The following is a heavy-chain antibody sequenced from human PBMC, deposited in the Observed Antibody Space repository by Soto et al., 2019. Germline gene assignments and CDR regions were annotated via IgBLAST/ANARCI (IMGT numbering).Heavy chain of an antibody. V-gene: IGHV4-59*01. J-gene: IGHJ5*02. CDR2: IYYSGST. CDR1: GGSISSYY. Sequence: SETLSLTCTVSGGSISSYYWSWIRQPPGKGLEWIWNIYYSGSTDYIPSLKSRLTISVDASKNQFSLKLTSVTAADTAVYYCARESCSSTSCSNNWFDPWGQGTLVTVSS. D-gene: IGHD2-2*01. CDR3: ARESCSSTSCSNNWFDP.